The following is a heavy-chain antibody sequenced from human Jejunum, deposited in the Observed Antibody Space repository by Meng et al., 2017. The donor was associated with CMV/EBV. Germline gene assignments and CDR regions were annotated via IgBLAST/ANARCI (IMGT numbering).Heavy chain of an antibody. CDR2: ISSGGTYI. J-gene: IGHJ4*02. CDR1: GFTFSSYR. V-gene: IGHV3-21*01. D-gene: IGHD1-1*01. CDR3: ARDLDRQLYYFDY. Sequence: SGFTFSSYRMHCVRQVPGKVLQWVSSISSGGTYIYYTDSVKGRFTISRDDAKNSVSLQMSSLRVEDTAVYYCARDLDRQLYYFDYWGQGTLVTVSS.